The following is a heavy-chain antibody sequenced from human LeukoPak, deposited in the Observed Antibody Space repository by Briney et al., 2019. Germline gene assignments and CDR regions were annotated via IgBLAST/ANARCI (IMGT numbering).Heavy chain of an antibody. CDR2: TYYSGST. V-gene: IGHV4-39*01. CDR1: GASISSSNYY. J-gene: IGHJ4*02. Sequence: SETLSLTCTVSGASISSSNYYWGWIRQPPGKGLEWIGKTYYSGSTSYNPSLKSRVTISVDTSKNRFSLKVTSVTAADTAVYYCARQTPGDSSGYYWNYFDCWGQGTLVTVSS. CDR3: ARQTPGDSSGYYWNYFDC. D-gene: IGHD3-22*01.